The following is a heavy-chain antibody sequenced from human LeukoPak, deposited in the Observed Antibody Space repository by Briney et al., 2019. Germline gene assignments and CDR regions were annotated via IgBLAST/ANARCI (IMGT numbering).Heavy chain of an antibody. CDR2: INPNNGGT. J-gene: IGHJ2*01. V-gene: IGHV1-2*02. CDR1: GYTFTDYY. D-gene: IGHD5-12*01. CDR3: ARGGPSQVATVYWFFDL. Sequence: ASVRVSFTASGYTFTDYYMHWVRQAPGQGVEGMGSINPNNGGTNSAQRFQGRVTMTRDTSIATAYMDLSSLRSDDTAVYYCARGGPSQVATVYWFFDLWGRGTLVTVSS.